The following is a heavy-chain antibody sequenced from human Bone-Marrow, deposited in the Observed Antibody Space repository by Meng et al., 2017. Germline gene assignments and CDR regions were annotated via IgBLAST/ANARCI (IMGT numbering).Heavy chain of an antibody. CDR1: GGSISSSSYY. Sequence: SETLSLTCTVSGGSISSSSYYWGWIRQPPGKGLEWIGSIYYSGSTYYNPSLKSRVTISVDTSKNQFSLKLSSVTAADTAVYYCARAHDYGGNFDYWGQGTLVTVSS. D-gene: IGHD4-23*01. V-gene: IGHV4-39*07. J-gene: IGHJ4*02. CDR3: ARAHDYGGNFDY. CDR2: IYYSGST.